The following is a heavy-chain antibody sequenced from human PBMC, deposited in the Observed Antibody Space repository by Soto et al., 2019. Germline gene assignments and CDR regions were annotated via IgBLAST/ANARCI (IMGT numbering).Heavy chain of an antibody. J-gene: IGHJ4*02. CDR3: ANTMVRGVQVHYFDY. CDR1: GYTFTTFD. Sequence: QVQLVQSGAEVKKPGASVKVSCKASGYTFTTFDISWVRQAPGQGLEWMGWISPDNGRTNYAQKLQGRVTMTTDTSTSTAYMELRSLRSDVTAVYYCANTMVRGVQVHYFDYWGQGTLVTVSS. D-gene: IGHD3-10*01. CDR2: ISPDNGRT. V-gene: IGHV1-18*01.